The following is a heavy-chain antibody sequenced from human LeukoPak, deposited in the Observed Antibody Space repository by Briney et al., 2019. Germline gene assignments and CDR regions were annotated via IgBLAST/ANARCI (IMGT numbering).Heavy chain of an antibody. Sequence: SETLSLTCTVSGGSISSYYWSWIRQPPGKGLEWIGYIYYSGSTNHNPSLKSRFTISVDTSKNEFSLKLSSVTAADTAVYYCARERTHYDFWSGYFDYWGQGTLVTVSS. D-gene: IGHD3-3*01. CDR3: ARERTHYDFWSGYFDY. CDR2: IYYSGST. V-gene: IGHV4-59*01. CDR1: GGSISSYY. J-gene: IGHJ4*02.